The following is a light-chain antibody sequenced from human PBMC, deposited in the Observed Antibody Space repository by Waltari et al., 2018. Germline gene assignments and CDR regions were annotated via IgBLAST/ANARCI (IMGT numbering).Light chain of an antibody. V-gene: IGKV3-11*01. CDR3: QQGST. Sequence: EIVLTQSPATLSLSPGERATLFCRASQSVRTYFAWYQQKPGQAPRRLSYDTSNRAARIRARFTGRGSRTDFTLTISGVEPEDFSVYYCQQGSTFGQGTRLEIK. CDR1: QSVRTY. J-gene: IGKJ5*01. CDR2: DTS.